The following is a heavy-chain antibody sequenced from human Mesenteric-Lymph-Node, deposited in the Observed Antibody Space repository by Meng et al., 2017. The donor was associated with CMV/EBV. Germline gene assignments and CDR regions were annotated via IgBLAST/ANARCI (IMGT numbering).Heavy chain of an antibody. Sequence: SGPTLVKPTQTLTLTCTFSGFPLSTSGMRVSWIRQPPGKALEWLARIDWDDAKFYSTSLKTRLTISKGTSKNQVVLTMTNMDPLDTATYYCARMTFDNWFDPWGQGTLVTVSS. V-gene: IGHV2-70D*14. CDR3: ARMTFDNWFDP. J-gene: IGHJ5*02. CDR1: GFPLSTSGMR. D-gene: IGHD2/OR15-2a*01. CDR2: IDWDDAK.